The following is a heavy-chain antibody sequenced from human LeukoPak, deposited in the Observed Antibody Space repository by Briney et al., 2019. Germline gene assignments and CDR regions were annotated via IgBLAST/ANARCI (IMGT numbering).Heavy chain of an antibody. CDR2: MNPNSGNT. CDR3: ARGYCSGGSCYSPAGY. D-gene: IGHD2-15*01. Sequence: ASVKVSCKASGYTFTSYDINWARQATGQGLEWMGWMNPNSGNTGYAQKFQGRVTMTRNTSISTAYMELSSLRSEDTAVYYCARGYCSGGSCYSPAGYWGQGTLVTVSS. V-gene: IGHV1-8*01. J-gene: IGHJ4*02. CDR1: GYTFTSYD.